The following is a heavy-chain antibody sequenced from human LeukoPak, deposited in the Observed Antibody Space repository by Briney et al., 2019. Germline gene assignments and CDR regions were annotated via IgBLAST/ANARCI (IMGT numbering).Heavy chain of an antibody. Sequence: PSDTQSLTCTVSGRSISSSSYYWGWIRQPPGKGLEWIGSRYYCGSIYYNPSLKSRLTISLYPSKNQFSMKLRDVPAAGTAVYSCARLINDRNWNYVIDYWGEGTLDSVSS. CDR2: RYYCGSI. V-gene: IGHV4-39*01. J-gene: IGHJ4*02. CDR1: GRSISSSSYY. D-gene: IGHD1-7*01. CDR3: ARLINDRNWNYVIDY.